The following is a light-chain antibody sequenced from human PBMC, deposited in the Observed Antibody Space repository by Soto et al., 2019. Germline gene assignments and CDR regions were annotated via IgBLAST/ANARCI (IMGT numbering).Light chain of an antibody. CDR1: SSDIGAYTF. CDR3: TSYTISNTLV. J-gene: IGLJ3*02. Sequence: QSALTQPASVSGSPGQSITISCSGTSSDIGAYTFVSWYRQDPGKAPKLVIFEVSNRPSGISPRFSGSKSGSTASLTISGLQAEDEADYYCTSYTISNTLVFGGGTQLTVL. CDR2: EVS. V-gene: IGLV2-14*01.